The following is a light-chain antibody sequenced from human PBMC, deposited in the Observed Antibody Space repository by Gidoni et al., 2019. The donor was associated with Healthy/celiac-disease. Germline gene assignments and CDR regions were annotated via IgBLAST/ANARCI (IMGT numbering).Light chain of an antibody. Sequence: SYELTQPPSVSVSPGQTASITCSGDLLGDKYACWYQQKPGQSPVLVIYQDSKRPSGIPERFYGSNSGNTATLTISGTQAMDEADYYCQAWDSSTYVVFGGGTKLTVL. CDR3: QAWDSSTYVV. CDR1: LLGDKY. V-gene: IGLV3-1*01. CDR2: QDS. J-gene: IGLJ2*01.